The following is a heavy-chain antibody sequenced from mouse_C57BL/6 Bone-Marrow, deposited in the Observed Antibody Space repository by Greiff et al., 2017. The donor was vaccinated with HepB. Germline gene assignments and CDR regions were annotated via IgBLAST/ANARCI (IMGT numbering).Heavy chain of an antibody. D-gene: IGHD4-1*01. CDR1: GYAFSSSW. CDR3: AHKLGRPFAY. J-gene: IGHJ3*01. Sequence: QVQLKESGPELVKPGASVKISCKASGYAFSSSWMNWVKQRPGKGLEWIGRIYPGDGDTNYNGKFKGKATLTADKSSSTAYMQLSSLTSEDSAVYFCAHKLGRPFAYWGQGTLVTVSA. CDR2: IYPGDGDT. V-gene: IGHV1-82*01.